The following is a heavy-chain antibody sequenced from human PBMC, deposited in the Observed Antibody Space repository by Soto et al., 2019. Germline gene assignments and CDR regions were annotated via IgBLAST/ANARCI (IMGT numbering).Heavy chain of an antibody. V-gene: IGHV1-2*04. D-gene: IGHD2-2*01. CDR2: INPNSGGT. J-gene: IGHJ4*02. Sequence: ASVKVSCKASGYTFTGYYMHWVRQAPGQGLEWMGWINPNSGGTNYAQKFQGWVTMTRDTSTSTVYMELSSLRSEDTAVYYCARDPDIVLVPASYYFDYWGQGTLVTVSS. CDR1: GYTFTGYY. CDR3: ARDPDIVLVPASYYFDY.